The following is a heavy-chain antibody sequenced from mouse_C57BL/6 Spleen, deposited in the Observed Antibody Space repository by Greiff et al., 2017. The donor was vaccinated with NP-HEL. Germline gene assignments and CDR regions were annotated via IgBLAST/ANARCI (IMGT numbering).Heavy chain of an antibody. CDR3: ARGPDYDYAMDY. CDR1: GYTFTSYW. V-gene: IGHV1-59*01. Sequence: QVQLQQPGAELVRPGTSVKLSCKASGYTFTSYWMHWVKQRPGQGLEWIGVIDPSDSYTNYNQKFKGKATLTVDTSSSTAYMQLSSLTSEDSAVYYCARGPDYDYAMDYWGQGTSVTVSS. J-gene: IGHJ4*01. D-gene: IGHD2-4*01. CDR2: IDPSDSYT.